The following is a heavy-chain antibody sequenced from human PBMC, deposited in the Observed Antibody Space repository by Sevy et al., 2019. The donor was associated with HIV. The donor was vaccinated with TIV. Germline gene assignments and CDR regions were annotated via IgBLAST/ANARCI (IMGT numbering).Heavy chain of an antibody. CDR3: ARGLFDY. Sequence: SETLSLTCTVSGDSVSGGNYYWSWIRQPPGKGLEWIGYIYYSGSTNYNPSLKSRVTISIDTSKNQFALWLTSVTAADTAVYYCARGLFDYWGQGTLVTVSS. CDR2: IYYSGST. J-gene: IGHJ4*02. CDR1: GDSVSGGNYY. V-gene: IGHV4-61*01.